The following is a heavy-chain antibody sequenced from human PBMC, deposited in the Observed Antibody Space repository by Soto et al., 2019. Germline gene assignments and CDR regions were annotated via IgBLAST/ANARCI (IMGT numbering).Heavy chain of an antibody. J-gene: IGHJ3*01. V-gene: IGHV5-51*01. D-gene: IGHD1-26*01. CDR2: IYPGDSDT. CDR1: GYSFTDYW. CDR3: AKRGGSPACPLDV. Sequence: GESLKISCQTSGYSFTDYWIGWVRHMPGKGLEWMGLIYPGDSDTRNSPSFQGQVTFSVDTSLSTAFLHWISLQASDTAMYFCAKRGGSPACPLDVWGQGKRVTV.